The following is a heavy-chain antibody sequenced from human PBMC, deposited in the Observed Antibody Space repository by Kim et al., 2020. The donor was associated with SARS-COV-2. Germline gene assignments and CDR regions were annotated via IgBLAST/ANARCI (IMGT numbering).Heavy chain of an antibody. CDR3: ARDQIAAARTDFDY. J-gene: IGHJ4*02. V-gene: IGHV1-18*01. D-gene: IGHD6-13*01. Sequence: AQKLKSRVTMTQDTSTGTAYMELMSLRSDGTAVYYCARDQIAAARTDFDYWGQGTLVTVSS.